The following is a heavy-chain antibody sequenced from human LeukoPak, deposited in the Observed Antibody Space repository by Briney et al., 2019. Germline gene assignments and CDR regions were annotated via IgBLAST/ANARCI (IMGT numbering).Heavy chain of an antibody. D-gene: IGHD6-13*01. J-gene: IGHJ4*02. CDR3: ATYSSSWYGWEFDY. CDR2: IYYSGST. CDR1: GGSISSYY. V-gene: IGHV4-59*01. Sequence: SETLSLTCTVSGGSISSYYWSWIRQPPGKGLEWIGYIYYSGSTNYNPSLKSRVTISVGTSKNQFSLKLSSVTAADTAVYYCATYSSSWYGWEFDYWGQGTLVTVSS.